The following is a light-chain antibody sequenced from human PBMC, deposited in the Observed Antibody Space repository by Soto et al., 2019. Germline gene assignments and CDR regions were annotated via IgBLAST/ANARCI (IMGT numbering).Light chain of an antibody. CDR3: SSYTTSSTYV. V-gene: IGLV2-14*03. CDR1: SRDVGGYNY. Sequence: QSALTQPASVSGSPGQSITISCTGTSRDVGGYNYVSWYQHHPSKAPKLMIYDVGYRPSGVSNRFSGSKSGNTASLTISGLQAEDEADYYCSSYTTSSTYVFGTGTKLTVL. CDR2: DVG. J-gene: IGLJ1*01.